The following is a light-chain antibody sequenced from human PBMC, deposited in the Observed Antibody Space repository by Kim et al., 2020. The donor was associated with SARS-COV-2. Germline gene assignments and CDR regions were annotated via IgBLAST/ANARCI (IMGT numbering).Light chain of an antibody. J-gene: IGKJ2*01. CDR2: GTS. CDR1: QSVSSSY. CDR3: QHYGSSPPDT. Sequence: GERATLSCRASQSVSSSYLAWYQQKPGQAPRLLIYGTSKRGAGIPDRFSGSGSGTDFTLTISRLEPEDSAVYYCQHYGSSPPDTFGQGTKLEI. V-gene: IGKV3-20*01.